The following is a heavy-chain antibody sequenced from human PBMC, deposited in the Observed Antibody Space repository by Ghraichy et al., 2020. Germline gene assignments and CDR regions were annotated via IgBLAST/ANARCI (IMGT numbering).Heavy chain of an antibody. D-gene: IGHD6-13*01. CDR2: ISSSGSTI. Sequence: GGSLRLSCAASGFTFSSYEMNWVRQAPGKGLEWVSYISSSGSTIYYADSVKGRFTISRDNAKNSLYLQMNSLRAEDTAVYYCARWGIAAAGTPRHYYYGMDVWGQGTTVTVSS. J-gene: IGHJ6*02. CDR1: GFTFSSYE. CDR3: ARWGIAAAGTPRHYYYGMDV. V-gene: IGHV3-48*03.